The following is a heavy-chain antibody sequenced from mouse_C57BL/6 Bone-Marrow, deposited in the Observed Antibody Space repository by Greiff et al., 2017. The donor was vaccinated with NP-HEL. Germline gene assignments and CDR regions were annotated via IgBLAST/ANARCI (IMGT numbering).Heavy chain of an antibody. CDR2: IDPEDGDT. J-gene: IGHJ3*01. CDR1: GFNIKDYY. D-gene: IGHD1-1*01. Sequence: EVQLQESGAELVRPGASVKLSCTASGFNIKDYYMHWVKQRPEQGLEWIGRIDPEDGDTEYAPKFQGKATMTADTSSNTAYLQLSSLTSEDTAVYYCTTGYYYGSSYLWFAYWGQGTLVTVSA. V-gene: IGHV14-1*01. CDR3: TTGYYYGSSYLWFAY.